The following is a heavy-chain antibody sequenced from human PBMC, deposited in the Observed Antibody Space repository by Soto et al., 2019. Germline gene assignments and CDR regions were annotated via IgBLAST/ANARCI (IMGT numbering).Heavy chain of an antibody. CDR1: GFTFSVYA. CDR2: ATANGGST. Sequence: GGSLRLSCAATGFTFSVYAMTWVRQAPGKGLEWVSAATANGGSTYSADSVKGRLTISRGNSKNTLFLQMNSLRAEDTAVYYCASLGVGDWANYYYYYGMDVWGQGTTVTVSS. D-gene: IGHD2-21*02. J-gene: IGHJ6*02. V-gene: IGHV3-23*01. CDR3: ASLGVGDWANYYYYYGMDV.